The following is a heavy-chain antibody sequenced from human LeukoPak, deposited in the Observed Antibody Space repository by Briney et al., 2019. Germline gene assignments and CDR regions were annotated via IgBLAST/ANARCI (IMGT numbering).Heavy chain of an antibody. D-gene: IGHD3-22*01. V-gene: IGHV4-30-4*01. Sequence: SETLSLTCTVSGGSISSGDYYWSWIRQPPGKGLEWIGYIYYSGSTYYNPSLESRVTISVDTSKNQFSLKLSSVTAADTAVYYCARGPSITMIVVVMDAFDIWGQGTMVTVSS. CDR2: IYYSGST. CDR3: ARGPSITMIVVVMDAFDI. J-gene: IGHJ3*02. CDR1: GGSISSGDYY.